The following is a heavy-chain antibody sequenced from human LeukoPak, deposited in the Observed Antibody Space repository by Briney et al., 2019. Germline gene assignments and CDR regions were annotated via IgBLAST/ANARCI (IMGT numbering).Heavy chain of an antibody. CDR1: GFTFSSYA. CDR3: AELGITMIGGV. CDR2: ISYDGSNK. J-gene: IGHJ6*04. V-gene: IGHV3-30*04. D-gene: IGHD3-10*02. Sequence: GRSLRLSCAASGFTFSSYAMHWVRQAPGKGLEWVAVISYDGSNKYYADSVKGRFTISRDNSKNTLYLQMNSLRAEDTAVYYCAELGITMIGGVWGKGTTVTTSS.